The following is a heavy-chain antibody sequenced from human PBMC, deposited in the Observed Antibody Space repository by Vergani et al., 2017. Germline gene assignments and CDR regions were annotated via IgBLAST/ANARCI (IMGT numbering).Heavy chain of an antibody. CDR3: ASVNTETIGHLYYYYYMDV. D-gene: IGHD4-11*01. Sequence: QVQLQQWGGGLLKPSETLSLTCVVNGGSFTSYHWTWIRQSPGEGLEWVGDIDHTGRPDYNPSLKSRLTMSVDKSRNQFSLTLNSVTATDTAIYFCASVNTETIGHLYYYYYMDVWGQGAAVTVS. CDR2: IDHTGRP. V-gene: IGHV4-34*01. CDR1: GGSFTSYH. J-gene: IGHJ6*03.